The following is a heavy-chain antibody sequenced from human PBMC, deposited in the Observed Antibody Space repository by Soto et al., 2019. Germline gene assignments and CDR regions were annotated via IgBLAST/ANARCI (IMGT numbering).Heavy chain of an antibody. CDR2: IIPIFGTA. Sequence: GASVKVSCKASGGTFSSYAISWVRQAPGQGLEWMGGIIPIFGTANYAQKFQGRVTITADESTSTAYMELSSLRSEDTAVYYCARALVFVPPFGMDVWGQGTTVTVSS. D-gene: IGHD6-6*01. J-gene: IGHJ6*02. CDR3: ARALVFVPPFGMDV. V-gene: IGHV1-69*13. CDR1: GGTFSSYA.